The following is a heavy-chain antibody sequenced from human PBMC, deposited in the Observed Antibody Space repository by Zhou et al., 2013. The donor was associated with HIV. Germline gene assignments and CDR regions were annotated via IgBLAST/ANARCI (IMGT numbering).Heavy chain of an antibody. CDR3: VRARGRCTGGVCYTWYFDI. CDR1: GGTFNSDG. Sequence: QVLLVQSGAEVKKPGSSVKVSCTASGGTFNSDGISWVRQAPGQGLEWMGRIIPIIETVNYAQKFQGRVTITAAKSTTTAYMELSSLTSEDTAVYYCVRARGRCTGGVCYTWYFDIWGRGTLVTVSS. CDR2: IIPIIETV. V-gene: IGHV1-69*04. D-gene: IGHD2-8*02. J-gene: IGHJ2*01.